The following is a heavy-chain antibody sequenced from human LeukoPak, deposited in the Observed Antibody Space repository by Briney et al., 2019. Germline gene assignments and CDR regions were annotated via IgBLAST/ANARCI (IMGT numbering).Heavy chain of an antibody. D-gene: IGHD5-24*01. CDR3: ARDMGWQQFDQ. CDR2: ISGSSSYR. J-gene: IGHJ4*02. Sequence: GGSLRLSCAASGFTFSSYNMNWVRQAPGKGLEWVSSISGSSSYRYYSDSVKGRFTISRDNAKNSLYLQMNSLRAEDTAVYYCARDMGWQQFDQWGQGTLVTVSS. CDR1: GFTFSSYN. V-gene: IGHV3-21*01.